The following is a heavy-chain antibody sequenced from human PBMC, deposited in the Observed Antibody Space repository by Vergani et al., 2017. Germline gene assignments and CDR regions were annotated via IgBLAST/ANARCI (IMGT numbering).Heavy chain of an antibody. J-gene: IGHJ4*02. V-gene: IGHV3-30*02. Sequence: QVQLVESGGGVVQPGGSLRLSCAASGFTFSSYGMHRVRQAPGKGLEWVAFIRYDGSNKYYADSVKGRFTISRDNSKNTLYLQMNSLRAEDTAVYYCADGLDSSGWYYFDYWGQGTLVTVSS. CDR1: GFTFSSYG. CDR2: IRYDGSNK. CDR3: ADGLDSSGWYYFDY. D-gene: IGHD6-19*01.